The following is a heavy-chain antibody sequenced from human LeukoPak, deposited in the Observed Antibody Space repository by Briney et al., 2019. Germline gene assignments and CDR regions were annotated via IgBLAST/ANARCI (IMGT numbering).Heavy chain of an antibody. CDR1: GYTFSKYW. D-gene: IGHD1-26*01. V-gene: IGHV5-51*01. CDR3: AGHLVGTTSGFDY. CDR2: IYPGDSDT. J-gene: IGHJ4*02. Sequence: GGSLKISCKASGYTFSKYWIGWVRQMPGKGLEWMGIIYPGDSDTKYSPSFQGQVTISADESISAAYLQWSSLRASDTAMYYCAGHLVGTTSGFDYWGQGTLVTVSS.